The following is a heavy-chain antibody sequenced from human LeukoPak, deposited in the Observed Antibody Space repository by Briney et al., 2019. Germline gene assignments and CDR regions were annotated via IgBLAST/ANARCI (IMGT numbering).Heavy chain of an antibody. J-gene: IGHJ4*02. CDR2: INHSGST. CDR1: GGSFSGYY. D-gene: IGHD1-26*01. CDR3: AREARGGSTYLDN. V-gene: IGHV4-34*01. Sequence: PSQTLSLTCAVYGGSFSGYYWSWIRQPPGKGLEWIGEINHSGSTNYNPSLKSRVTISVDTSKNQFSLSLTSVTAADTAVYYCAREARGGSTYLDNWGQGTLVTVSS.